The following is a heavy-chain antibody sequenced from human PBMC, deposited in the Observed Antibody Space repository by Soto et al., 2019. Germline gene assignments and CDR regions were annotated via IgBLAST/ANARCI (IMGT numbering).Heavy chain of an antibody. J-gene: IGHJ4*02. D-gene: IGHD6-19*01. Sequence: GESLKISCKGSGYHFPSSWIGWVRQGPGKGLEWVGSVYPGDYDTKYSPSFQGHGTIAADRSTKTAYLQWSSLKASDTGIYYCARSIDGFYWLFAFWGQGTLVTVSS. CDR1: GYHFPSSW. CDR3: ARSIDGFYWLFAF. V-gene: IGHV5-51*01. CDR2: VYPGDYDT.